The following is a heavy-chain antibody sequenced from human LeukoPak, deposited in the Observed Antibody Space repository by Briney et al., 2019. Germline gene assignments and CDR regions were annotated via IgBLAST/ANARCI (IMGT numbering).Heavy chain of an antibody. CDR2: IYYSGST. CDR3: ASPKREYYDFWSGYYYYGMDV. V-gene: IGHV4-39*01. Sequence: KTSETLSLTCTVSGGSISSSSYYWGWIRLPPGKGLEWIGSIYYSGSTYYNPSLKSRVTISVDTSKNQFSLKLSSVTAADTAVYYCASPKREYYDFWSGYYYYGMDVWGQGTTVTVSS. D-gene: IGHD3-3*01. CDR1: GGSISSSSYY. J-gene: IGHJ6*02.